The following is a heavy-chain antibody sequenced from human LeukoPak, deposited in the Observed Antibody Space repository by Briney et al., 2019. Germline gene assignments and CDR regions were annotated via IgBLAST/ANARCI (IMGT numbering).Heavy chain of an antibody. CDR1: GFTFSSYE. CDR3: ARDQGPYYYDSSGYPYAFDI. Sequence: GGSLRLSCAASGFTFSSYEMNWVRQAPGKGLEWVSYISSSGSTIYYADSVKGRFTISRDNAKNSLYLQMNSLRAEDTAVYYCARDQGPYYYDSSGYPYAFDIWGQGTMVTVSS. D-gene: IGHD3-22*01. CDR2: ISSSGSTI. J-gene: IGHJ3*02. V-gene: IGHV3-48*03.